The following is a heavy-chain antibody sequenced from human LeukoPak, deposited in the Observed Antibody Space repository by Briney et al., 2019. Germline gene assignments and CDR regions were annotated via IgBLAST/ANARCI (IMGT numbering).Heavy chain of an antibody. Sequence: GGSLRLSCAASGFTFSDFYMTWIRQAPGKGLEWNSYISEDGRITYYADSLKGRFTISRDNAKNSLSLQVDSLRADDTAVYFCARRGNTDSWTVLIDYWGQGTLVTVSA. CDR3: ARRGNTDSWTVLIDY. D-gene: IGHD3/OR15-3a*01. CDR2: ISEDGRIT. CDR1: GFTFSDFY. V-gene: IGHV3-11*01. J-gene: IGHJ4*02.